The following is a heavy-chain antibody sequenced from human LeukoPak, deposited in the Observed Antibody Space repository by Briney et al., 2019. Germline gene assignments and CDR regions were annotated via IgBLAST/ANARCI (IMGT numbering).Heavy chain of an antibody. CDR1: GYTFTTFA. CDR3: ARVNVVASVGGSYYYHGMDV. V-gene: IGHV7-4-1*02. Sequence: ASVKVSCKASGYTFTTFAMNWVRQAPGQGLEWIGWINTNTGNPTYAQAFIGRFAFSLDTSVNTAYLQVSSLKAEDTAVYYCARVNVVASVGGSYYYHGMDVWGQGTTVTVSS. J-gene: IGHJ6*02. D-gene: IGHD2-2*01. CDR2: INTNTGNP.